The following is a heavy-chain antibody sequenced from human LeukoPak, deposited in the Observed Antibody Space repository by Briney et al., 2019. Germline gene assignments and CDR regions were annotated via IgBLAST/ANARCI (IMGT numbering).Heavy chain of an antibody. Sequence: GGSLRLSCAASGFTFSSYSMNWVRQASGKGLEWVSYISSSSSTIQYADSVKGRFTISRDNAKDSLHLQMNSLRAEDTAVYFCARSVFQGAFDIWGQGTLVTVSS. V-gene: IGHV3-48*01. CDR3: ARSVFQGAFDI. D-gene: IGHD5/OR15-5a*01. CDR1: GFTFSSYS. CDR2: ISSSSSTI. J-gene: IGHJ3*02.